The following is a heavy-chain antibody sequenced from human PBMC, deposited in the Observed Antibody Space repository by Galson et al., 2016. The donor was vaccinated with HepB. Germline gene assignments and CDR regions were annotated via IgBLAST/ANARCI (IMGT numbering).Heavy chain of an antibody. CDR3: ARLKDYYELGEGLDV. CDR1: GYTFINYW. CDR2: IYPGDSDT. D-gene: IGHD3-16*01. V-gene: IGHV5-51*01. J-gene: IGHJ6*02. Sequence: QSGAEVKKPGESLKISCKGSGYTFINYWLVWVRQMPGKGLEWMGIIYPGDSDTRYSLSFQGQVTISADKSISTAYLQWSALKASDTAMYYCARLKDYYELGEGLDVWGQGTTVIVSS.